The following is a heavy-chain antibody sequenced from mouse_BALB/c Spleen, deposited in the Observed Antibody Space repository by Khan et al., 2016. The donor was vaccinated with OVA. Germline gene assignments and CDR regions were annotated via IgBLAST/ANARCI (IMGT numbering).Heavy chain of an antibody. CDR2: ISGDSSTV. D-gene: IGHD1-1*01. J-gene: IGHJ3*01. V-gene: IGHV5-17*02. CDR3: ARTYLYDYSFAY. Sequence: EVELVESGGGLVQPGGSRKLSCAASGFTFSTYGMHWVRQAPEKGLEWVAYISGDSSTVYYADTVTGRFTISRDTPKNTLFLQMTSLMSEDTARYDCARTYLYDYSFAYWGQGTMVTVSS. CDR1: GFTFSTYG.